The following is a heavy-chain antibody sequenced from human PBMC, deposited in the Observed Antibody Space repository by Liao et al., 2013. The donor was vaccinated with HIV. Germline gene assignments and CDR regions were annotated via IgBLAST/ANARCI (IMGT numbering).Heavy chain of an antibody. CDR2: IYYSGST. CDR3: ARGNHDFWSGYLREYYFDY. J-gene: IGHJ4*02. CDR1: GGSIRSSSYY. Sequence: QLQLQESGPGLVKPSETLSLTCTVSGGSIRSSSYYWGWIRQPPGKGLEWIGSIYYSGSTYYNPSLKSRVTISADMSKNQFSLKLSSVTAADTAVYYCARGNHDFWSGYLREYYFDYWGQGTLVTVSS. D-gene: IGHD3-3*01. V-gene: IGHV4-39*07.